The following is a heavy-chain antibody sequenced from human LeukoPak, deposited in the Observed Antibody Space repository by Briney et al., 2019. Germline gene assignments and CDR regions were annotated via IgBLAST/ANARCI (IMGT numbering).Heavy chain of an antibody. V-gene: IGHV4-39*01. CDR3: ARHTRSGYNYGFNYFDY. CDR2: LHYSGGT. D-gene: IGHD5-18*01. Sequence: SETLSLTCTVSGGSISTYYWGWIRQPPGKGLEWIGTLHYSGGTYYSPSLESRVTISVDTSKNHVSLKLTSVTAADTAVYYCARHTRSGYNYGFNYFDYWGRGTLVTVSS. CDR1: GGSISTYY. J-gene: IGHJ4*02.